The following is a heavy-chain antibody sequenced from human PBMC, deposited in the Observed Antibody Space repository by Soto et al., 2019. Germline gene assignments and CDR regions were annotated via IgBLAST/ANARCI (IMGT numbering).Heavy chain of an antibody. Sequence: QVQLLQSGAEVKRPGASVKVSCRASGYTFTNYDVSWVRQAAGQGLEWMGWLSPATGKTKTTYLPPFRDRVSMTWDTSVATAYLEVLDLTSDDTAVYYCARGGTVHYDFWSDPRGDWLASWGQGTLVTVSS. J-gene: IGHJ5*01. D-gene: IGHD3-3*01. CDR3: ARGGTVHYDFWSDPRGDWLAS. V-gene: IGHV1-8*01. CDR1: GYTFTNYD. CDR2: LSPATGKTKT.